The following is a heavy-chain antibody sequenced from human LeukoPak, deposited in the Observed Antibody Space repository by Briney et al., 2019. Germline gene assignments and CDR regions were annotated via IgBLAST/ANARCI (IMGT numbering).Heavy chain of an antibody. CDR3: VIHSEVPFDY. CDR2: IWPDDSDT. Sequence: GESLKISCKASGYNFTNHWIGWVRQRPGKGLEWMGIIWPDDSDTRYSPSFQGLVSMSVDTSISTAYLQWRSLEASDTALYFCVIHSEVPFDYWGQGTLVTVSS. V-gene: IGHV5-51*01. J-gene: IGHJ4*02. CDR1: GYNFTNHW.